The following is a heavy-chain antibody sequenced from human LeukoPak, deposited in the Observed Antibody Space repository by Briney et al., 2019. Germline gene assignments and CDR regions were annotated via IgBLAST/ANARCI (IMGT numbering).Heavy chain of an antibody. V-gene: IGHV3-21*01. D-gene: IGHD3-22*01. CDR3: ARDHYDSSGYYLGWFDP. CDR2: ISSSSSYI. Sequence: GSLRLSCAASGFTFSSYSMNWVRQAPGKGLEWVSSISSSSSYIYYADSVKGRFTISRDNAKNSLYLQMNSLRAEDTAVYYCARDHYDSSGYYLGWFDPWGQGTLVTVSS. CDR1: GFTFSSYS. J-gene: IGHJ5*02.